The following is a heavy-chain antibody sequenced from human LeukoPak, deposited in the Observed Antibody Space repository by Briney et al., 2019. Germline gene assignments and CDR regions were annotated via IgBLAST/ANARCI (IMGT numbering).Heavy chain of an antibody. Sequence: PSETPSLTCTVSGGSIRSGRYYWGWIRQPPGKGLEWIASISYDGNTYYNPPLKSRVTISVDTSKNQLSLKLSSMTAADTAVYYCARQWLVSPLFDYWGQGTLVTVSS. J-gene: IGHJ4*02. CDR1: GGSIRSGRYY. V-gene: IGHV4-39*01. CDR3: ARQWLVSPLFDY. CDR2: ISYDGNT. D-gene: IGHD6-19*01.